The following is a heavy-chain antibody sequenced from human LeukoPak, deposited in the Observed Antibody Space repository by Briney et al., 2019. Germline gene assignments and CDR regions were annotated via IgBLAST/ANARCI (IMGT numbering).Heavy chain of an antibody. Sequence: GRSLRLSCAASGFTFSSYGMHWVRQAPGKGLEWVAFIRYDGSNKYYADSVKGRFTISRDNSKNTLYLQMNSLRAEDTAVYYCAKFPVLRFLEWSDKGAFDIWGQGTMVTVSS. CDR3: AKFPVLRFLEWSDKGAFDI. V-gene: IGHV3-30*02. J-gene: IGHJ3*02. CDR1: GFTFSSYG. D-gene: IGHD3-3*01. CDR2: IRYDGSNK.